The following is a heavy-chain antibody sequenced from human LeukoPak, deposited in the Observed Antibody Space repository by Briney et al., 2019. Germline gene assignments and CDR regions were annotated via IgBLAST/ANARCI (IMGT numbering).Heavy chain of an antibody. CDR3: ARDPEGYYDILTGYYDYYYMDV. D-gene: IGHD3-9*01. CDR1: GYTFTGYY. J-gene: IGHJ6*03. Sequence: GASVKVFCKASGYTFTGYYMHWVRQAPGQGLEWMGWINPNSGGTNYAQKFQGRVTMTRDTSISTAYMELSRLRSDDTAVYYCARDPEGYYDILTGYYDYYYMDVWGKGTTVTVSS. V-gene: IGHV1-2*02. CDR2: INPNSGGT.